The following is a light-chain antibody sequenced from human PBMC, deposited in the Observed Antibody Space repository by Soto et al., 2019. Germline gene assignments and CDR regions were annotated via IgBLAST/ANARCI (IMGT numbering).Light chain of an antibody. CDR2: DAS. Sequence: DIQMTQSPSTLYASVGDRVTITCRASQSISSWLAWYQQKPGKAPKLLIYDASSLESGVPSRFSGSGSGTEFTLTISSLQPDDFATYYCQQYNSYSLTFGQGTKVDNK. V-gene: IGKV1-5*01. CDR1: QSISSW. CDR3: QQYNSYSLT. J-gene: IGKJ1*01.